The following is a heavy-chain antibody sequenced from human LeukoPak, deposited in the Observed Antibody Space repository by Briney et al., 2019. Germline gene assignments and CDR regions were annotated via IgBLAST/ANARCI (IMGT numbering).Heavy chain of an antibody. D-gene: IGHD3-9*01. J-gene: IGHJ4*02. V-gene: IGHV3-21*01. CDR1: GFTFSSYS. CDR3: ARDGGDYDILTGYGY. CDR2: ISSSSSYI. Sequence: PGGSLRLSCAASGFTFSSYSMNWVRQAPGKGLEWVSSISSSSSYIYYANSVKGPFTISRDNAKNSLYLQMNSLRAEDTAVYYCARDGGDYDILTGYGYWGQGTLVTVSS.